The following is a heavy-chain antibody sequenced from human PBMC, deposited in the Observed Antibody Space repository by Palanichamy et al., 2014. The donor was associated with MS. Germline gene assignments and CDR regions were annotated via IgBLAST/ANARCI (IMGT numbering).Heavy chain of an antibody. CDR3: AREIRLTVYGEGFDS. CDR1: SGSMNDYY. V-gene: IGHV4-4*07. J-gene: IGHJ4*02. D-gene: IGHD3-3*01. Sequence: QVHLQESGPGLVKPSETLSLTCSVSSGSMNDYYWTWIRQPAGKGLEWIGRLYPSGRSDSNPSLKRRVSMSLDTPNEQFSLRLTSLTAADTALYYCAREIRLTVYGEGFDSWGQGILVTVSA. CDR2: LYPSGRS.